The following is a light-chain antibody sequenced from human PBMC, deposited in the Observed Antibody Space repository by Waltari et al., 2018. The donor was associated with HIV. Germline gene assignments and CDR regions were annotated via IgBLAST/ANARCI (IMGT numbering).Light chain of an antibody. CDR2: LGS. CDR3: MQALQTLLT. V-gene: IGKV2-28*01. Sequence: EIVMTQSPLSLPVTPGEPASISCRSSQSLLNRNGYTYLDWYLQRPGQSPQLLIYLGSNRASGVPDRFSGSGSGTDFKLKISRVEAEDVGIYYCMQALQTLLTFGGGTKVEIK. CDR1: QSLLNRNGYTY. J-gene: IGKJ4*01.